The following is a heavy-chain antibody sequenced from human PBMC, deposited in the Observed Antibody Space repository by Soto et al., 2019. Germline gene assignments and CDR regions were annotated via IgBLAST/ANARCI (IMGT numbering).Heavy chain of an antibody. Sequence: QVQLVQSGAEVKKPGASVKVSCEASGYIFTSYDINWVRQAPGQGLEWMGGIIPISGTANYAQKFQGRVTITADESTSTAYMELSSLRSEDTAVYYCARSQGSSTSLEIYYYYYYGMDVWGQGTTVTVSS. V-gene: IGHV1-69*01. CDR1: GYIFTSYD. CDR2: IIPISGTA. D-gene: IGHD2-2*01. CDR3: ARSQGSSTSLEIYYYYYYGMDV. J-gene: IGHJ6*02.